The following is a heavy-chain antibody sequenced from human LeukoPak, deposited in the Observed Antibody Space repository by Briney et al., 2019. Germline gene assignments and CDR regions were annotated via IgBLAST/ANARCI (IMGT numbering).Heavy chain of an antibody. J-gene: IGHJ4*02. D-gene: IGHD3-10*01. CDR3: ARGHYGSGSYYKLDY. CDR1: GGSFSGYY. Sequence: SETLSLTCAVYGGSFSGYYWSWIRQPPGKGLEWIGEINHSGSTNYNPSLKSRVTISVDTSKNQFSLKLSSVTAADTAVYYCARGHYGSGSYYKLDYWGQGTLVTVSS. V-gene: IGHV4-34*01. CDR2: INHSGST.